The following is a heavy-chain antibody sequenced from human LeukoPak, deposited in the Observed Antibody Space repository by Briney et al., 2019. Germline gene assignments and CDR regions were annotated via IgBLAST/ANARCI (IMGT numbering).Heavy chain of an antibody. D-gene: IGHD5-24*01. V-gene: IGHV4-59*12. CDR3: ARGLVLAGSRDGYSHFDS. J-gene: IGHJ4*02. CDR2: IYYSGST. Sequence: AETLTLTCTVSGGSISSYYWSWIRQPPGKGLEWIGYIYYSGSTKYYPSLKSRATISVDRSKNQFSLNLTSVTAADTAVYYCARGLVLAGSRDGYSHFDSWGQGTLVTVSS. CDR1: GGSISSYY.